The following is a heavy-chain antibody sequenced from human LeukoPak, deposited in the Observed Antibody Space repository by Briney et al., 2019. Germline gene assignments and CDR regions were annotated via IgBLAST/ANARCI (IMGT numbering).Heavy chain of an antibody. CDR1: GGTFSSYA. D-gene: IGHD3-10*01. J-gene: IGHJ4*02. CDR3: ARPKNGSGSLIFAY. Sequence: SVKGSCKASGGTFSSYAISWGRQAPGQGLEWLGGIIPIFGTANYAQKFQGRVTATAGESTSTAYMELSRLRSEDTAVYYCARPKNGSGSLIFAYWGQGTLVTVSS. V-gene: IGHV1-69*13. CDR2: IIPIFGTA.